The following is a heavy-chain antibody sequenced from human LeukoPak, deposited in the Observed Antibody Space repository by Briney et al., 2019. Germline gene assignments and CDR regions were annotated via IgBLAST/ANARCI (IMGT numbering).Heavy chain of an antibody. CDR2: IIPIFGTA. J-gene: IGHJ6*02. Sequence: ASVKVSCKASGGTFSSYAISWVRQAPGQGLEWMGGIIPIFGTANYAQKFQGRVTITADESTSTAYMELRSLRSDDTAVYYCARPYYYGSGKHYYYNYYGMDVWGQGTTVTVSS. V-gene: IGHV1-69*13. D-gene: IGHD3-10*01. CDR1: GGTFSSYA. CDR3: ARPYYYGSGKHYYYNYYGMDV.